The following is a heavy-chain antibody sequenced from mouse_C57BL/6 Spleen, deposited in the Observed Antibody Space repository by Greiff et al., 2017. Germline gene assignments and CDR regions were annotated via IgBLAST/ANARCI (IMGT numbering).Heavy chain of an antibody. CDR1: GYAFSSSW. CDR2: IYPGDGDT. J-gene: IGHJ2*01. Sequence: QVHVKQSGPELVKPGASVKISCKASGYAFSSSWMNWVKQRPGKGLEWIGRIYPGDGDTNSNGKFKGKATLTADKSSTTAYMQLSSLTSEDSAVYFCAITTVVATSDYWGQGTTLTVSS. CDR3: AITTVVATSDY. D-gene: IGHD1-1*01. V-gene: IGHV1-82*01.